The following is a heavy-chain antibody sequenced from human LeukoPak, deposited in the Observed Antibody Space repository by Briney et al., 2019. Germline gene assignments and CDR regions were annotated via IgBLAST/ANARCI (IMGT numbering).Heavy chain of an antibody. V-gene: IGHV3-74*01. CDR3: ARDLGLRGSS. CDR2: MYGDMIDI. CDR1: GFTFSNSW. J-gene: IGHJ4*02. Sequence: GGSLRLSCEASGFTFSNSWMHWVRQTPGKGLVWVSRMYGDMIDISYADSVKGRFTIFRDNAKNTLYLQMNSLRGEDTAVYYCARDLGLRGSSWGQGTLVTVSS. D-gene: IGHD5-12*01.